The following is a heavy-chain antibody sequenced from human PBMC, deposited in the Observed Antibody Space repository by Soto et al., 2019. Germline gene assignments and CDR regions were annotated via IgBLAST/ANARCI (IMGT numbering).Heavy chain of an antibody. CDR1: GFSFSTTGVG. D-gene: IGHD6-19*01. CDR3: AHRQAQGIGLAGTFDS. V-gene: IGHV2-5*02. J-gene: IGHJ4*02. Sequence: QITLKESGPTLVKPTQTLTLTCTFSGFSFSTTGVGVDWIRQPPGKALEWLALIYWDDDKRYSPSLKSRLTITKDTSKNQVVLTMTNMDPVDTATYYCAHRQAQGIGLAGTFDSWGQGTLVNVSS. CDR2: IYWDDDK.